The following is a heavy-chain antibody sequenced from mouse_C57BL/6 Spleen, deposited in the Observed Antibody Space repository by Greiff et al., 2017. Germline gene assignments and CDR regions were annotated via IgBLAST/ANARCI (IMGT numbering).Heavy chain of an antibody. D-gene: IGHD2-4*01. CDR2: IDPSDSYT. CDR1: GYTFTSYW. V-gene: IGHV1-50*01. CDR3: ARVGLRQGAWFAY. Sequence: QVQLQQPGAELVKPGASVKLSCKASGYTFTSYWMQWVKQRPGQGLEWIGEIDPSDSYTNYNQKFKGKATLTVDTSSSTAYMQLSSLTSEDSAVYYCARVGLRQGAWFAYWGQGTLVTVSA. J-gene: IGHJ3*01.